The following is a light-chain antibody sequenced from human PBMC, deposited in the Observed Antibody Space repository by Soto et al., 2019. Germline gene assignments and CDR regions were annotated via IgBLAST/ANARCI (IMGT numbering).Light chain of an antibody. CDR1: QSTGSR. Sequence: DSQTTHSPSTLSASVADGVTINCRARQSTGSRLAWYQQKPGRAPKLLMYASYTLESGVPSRLGGSGSGTEFTLTTSSLPSDYFGSYSCQQYNSYPYTFGQGTKVDIK. V-gene: IGKV1-5*01. J-gene: IGKJ2*01. CDR3: QQYNSYPYT. CDR2: ASY.